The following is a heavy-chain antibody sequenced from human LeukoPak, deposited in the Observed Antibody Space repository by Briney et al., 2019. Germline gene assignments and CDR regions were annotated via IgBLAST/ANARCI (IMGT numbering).Heavy chain of an antibody. CDR3: ARLHYGGNYGYYYYYMDV. CDR2: IYYSGST. D-gene: IGHD4-23*01. Sequence: PSETLSLTCTVSGGPISSSSYYWGWIRQPPGKGLEWIGSIYYSGSTYYNPSLKSRDTISVDTSKNQFSLKLSSVTAADTAVYFCARLHYGGNYGYYYYYMDVWGKGTTVTISS. V-gene: IGHV4-39*07. CDR1: GGPISSSSYY. J-gene: IGHJ6*03.